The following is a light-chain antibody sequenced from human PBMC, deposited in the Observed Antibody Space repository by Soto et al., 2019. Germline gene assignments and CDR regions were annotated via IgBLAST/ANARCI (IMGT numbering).Light chain of an antibody. J-gene: IGLJ1*01. CDR2: DVN. V-gene: IGLV2-8*01. Sequence: QSALTQPPSASGSPGQSVTISCTGTSSDVGAFDYVYWYQQYPGEAPKLLIYDVNKRPSGVPDRFSGSKSDNTASLTVSGLQAEDEADFYCSSYAGNNIFVFGTGTKLTVL. CDR3: SSYAGNNIFV. CDR1: SSDVGAFDY.